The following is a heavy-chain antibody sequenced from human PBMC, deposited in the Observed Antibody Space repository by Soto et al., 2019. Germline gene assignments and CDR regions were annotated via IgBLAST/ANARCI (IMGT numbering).Heavy chain of an antibody. CDR1: GYTFTSYG. CDR3: ARSRYYDFWSGYYELDY. CDR2: ISAYNGNT. V-gene: IGHV1-18*01. Sequence: ASVKVSCKASGYTFTSYGISWVRQAPGQGLEWMGWISAYNGNTNYAQKLQGRVTMTTDTSTSTAYMELRSLRSDDTAVYYCARSRYYDFWSGYYELDYWGQGTLVTVS. J-gene: IGHJ4*02. D-gene: IGHD3-3*01.